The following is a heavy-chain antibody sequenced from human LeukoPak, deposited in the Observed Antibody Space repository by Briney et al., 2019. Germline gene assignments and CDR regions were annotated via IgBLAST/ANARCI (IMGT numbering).Heavy chain of an antibody. CDR3: AREGGFSGSYFDY. J-gene: IGHJ4*02. Sequence: SETLSLTCTVSGGSISSSSYYWGWIRQPPGKGLEWIGSIYYSGSTYYNPSLKSRVTISVDTSKNQFSLKLSSVTAADTAVYYCAREGGFSGSYFDYWGQGTLVTVSS. V-gene: IGHV4-39*07. CDR1: GGSISSSSYY. D-gene: IGHD1-26*01. CDR2: IYYSGST.